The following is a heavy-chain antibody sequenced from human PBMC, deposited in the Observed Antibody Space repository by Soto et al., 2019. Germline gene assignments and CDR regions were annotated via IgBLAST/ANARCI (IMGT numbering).Heavy chain of an antibody. D-gene: IGHD5-18*01. J-gene: IGHJ4*02. CDR1: GFTFSSYA. CDR3: AGPGYSSQDY. Sequence: GESLKISCAASGFTFSSYAMSWVRQAPGKGLEWVSAISGSGGSTYYADSVKGRFTISRDNSKNTLFLQMNSLRAGDTAVYYCAGPGYSSQDYWGQGTLVTVSS. CDR2: ISGSGGST. V-gene: IGHV3-23*01.